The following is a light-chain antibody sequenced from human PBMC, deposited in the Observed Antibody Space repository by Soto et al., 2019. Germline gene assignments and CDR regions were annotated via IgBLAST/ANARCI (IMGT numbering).Light chain of an antibody. CDR1: SSNIGSNY. CDR3: AAWDNSLSGVV. V-gene: IGLV1-47*01. CDR2: SNN. Sequence: QSVLTQPPSASGTPGQRVTISCSGSSSNIGSNYVYWYRQLPGTAPKLLLYSNNQRPSGVPDRFSGSKSGTSSSLAISGLRSEDESDYYCAAWDNSLSGVVFGGGTKLTVL. J-gene: IGLJ2*01.